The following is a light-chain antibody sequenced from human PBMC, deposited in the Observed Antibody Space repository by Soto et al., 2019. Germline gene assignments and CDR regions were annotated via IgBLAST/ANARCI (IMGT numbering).Light chain of an antibody. J-gene: IGLJ2*01. CDR3: QVWDTSSDHPV. V-gene: IGLV3-21*02. CDR2: DNR. Sequence: SYELTQPPSVSVAPGQTASISCGGNNIGIKDVYWYQQQPGQAPVLVVYDNRDRPSGIPERFSGSNSGNTATLTISRAEAGDEADYYCQVWDTSSDHPVFGGGTKVTVL. CDR1: NIGIKD.